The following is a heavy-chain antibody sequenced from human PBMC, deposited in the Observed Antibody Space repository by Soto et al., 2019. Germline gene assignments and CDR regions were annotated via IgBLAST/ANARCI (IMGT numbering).Heavy chain of an antibody. V-gene: IGHV3-11*01. J-gene: IGHJ6*02. CDR1: GFTFSDYY. CDR3: ARAGREVPTFDSYYYGLDV. Sequence: QVQLVESGGGLVKPGGSLRLSCAASGFTFSDYYMSWIRQAPGKGLEWVSSISSSGSTIYYADSVKGRFTISRDNAKNSLYLQMNNLRAEDTAVYYCARAGREVPTFDSYYYGLDVWGQGTTVTVSS. D-gene: IGHD3-16*01. CDR2: ISSSGSTI.